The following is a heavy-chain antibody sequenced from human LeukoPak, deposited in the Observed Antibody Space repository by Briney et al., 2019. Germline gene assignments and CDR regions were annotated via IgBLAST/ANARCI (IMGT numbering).Heavy chain of an antibody. Sequence: RGGSLQISGKGSGSLFTSYWIGGVRPLPGKGRGGMGIIYPGDSDTRYSPSFQGQVTLSADKSISTAYLQWSSLKASDTAMYYCATHLSGYYYDSSGYDAFDIWGQGTMLTVSS. V-gene: IGHV5-51*01. CDR3: ATHLSGYYYDSSGYDAFDI. CDR2: IYPGDSDT. J-gene: IGHJ3*02. D-gene: IGHD3-22*01. CDR1: GSLFTSYW.